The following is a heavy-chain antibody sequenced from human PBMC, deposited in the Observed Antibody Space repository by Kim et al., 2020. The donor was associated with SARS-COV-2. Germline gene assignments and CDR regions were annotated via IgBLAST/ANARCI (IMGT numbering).Heavy chain of an antibody. CDR1: GFTFSSYS. V-gene: IGHV3-48*02. D-gene: IGHD5-12*01. CDR2: ISSSSSTI. J-gene: IGHJ6*02. Sequence: GGSLRLSCAASGFTFSSYSMNWVRQAPGKGLEWVSYISSSSSTIYYADSVKGRFTISRDNAKNSLYLQMNSLRDEDTAVYYCARPNSGYDPKYYYYYGMDVWGQGTTVTVSS. CDR3: ARPNSGYDPKYYYYYGMDV.